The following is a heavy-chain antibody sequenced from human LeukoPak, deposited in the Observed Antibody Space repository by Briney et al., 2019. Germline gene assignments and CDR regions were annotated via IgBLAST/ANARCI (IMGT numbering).Heavy chain of an antibody. Sequence: GGSLRLSCTASGFTFSDYWMTWVRQAPGKGPEWVANIKQDGSQRYYVDSVRGRFTISRANATHSLFLQMNGLRAEDTAVYCARRGGSSSRRSPIDYWGQGTLVTVSS. CDR2: IKQDGSQR. D-gene: IGHD6-6*01. CDR3: ARRGGSSSRRSPIDY. CDR1: GFTFSDYW. J-gene: IGHJ4*02. V-gene: IGHV3-7*01.